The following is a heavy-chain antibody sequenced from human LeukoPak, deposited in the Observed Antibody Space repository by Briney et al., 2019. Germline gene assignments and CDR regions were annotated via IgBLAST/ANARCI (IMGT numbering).Heavy chain of an antibody. J-gene: IGHJ4*02. Sequence: SETLSLTCTVSGGSISSYYWSWIRQPPGKGLEWIGYIYYSGSTNYNPSLKSRVTISVDTSKNQFSLKLSSVTAADTAVYYCARGRRPGYDYVWGSYRYRPYYFDYWGQGTLVTVSS. V-gene: IGHV4-59*12. CDR3: ARGRRPGYDYVWGSYRYRPYYFDY. D-gene: IGHD3-16*02. CDR2: IYYSGST. CDR1: GGSISSYY.